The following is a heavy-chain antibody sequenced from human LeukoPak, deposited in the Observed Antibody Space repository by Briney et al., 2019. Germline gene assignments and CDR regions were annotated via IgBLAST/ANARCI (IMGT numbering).Heavy chain of an antibody. J-gene: IGHJ4*02. Sequence: GGSLRLSCEASGFTFGTYAMTWVRQGPGKGLEWVSVISGDGDLTYYTNSVKGRFTISRDNSKNTLYLQMNSLRDEDTAVYYCARGLVYFDYWGQGTLVTVSS. D-gene: IGHD6-6*01. CDR2: ISGDGDLT. V-gene: IGHV3-23*01. CDR3: ARGLVYFDY. CDR1: GFTFGTYA.